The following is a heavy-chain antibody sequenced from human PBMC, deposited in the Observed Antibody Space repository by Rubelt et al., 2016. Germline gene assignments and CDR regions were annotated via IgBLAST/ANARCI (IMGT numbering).Heavy chain of an antibody. CDR2: ISSSSSYT. CDR1: GFTFDDYT. CDR3: ARDGAYCGGDCYSMVDY. Sequence: EVQLVESGGVVVQPGGSLRLTCAASGFTFDDYTMHWVRQAPGKGLEWVSYISSSSSYTNYADSVKGRFTISIDNAKNSLYLQMNSLRAEDTAVYYCARDGAYCGGDCYSMVDYWGQGTLVTVSS. V-gene: IGHV3-48*04. D-gene: IGHD2-21*02. J-gene: IGHJ4*02.